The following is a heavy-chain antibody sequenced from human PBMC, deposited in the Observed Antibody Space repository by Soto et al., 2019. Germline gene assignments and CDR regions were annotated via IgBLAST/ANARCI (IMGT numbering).Heavy chain of an antibody. CDR2: IWHDGTIK. CDR3: AREQQWTFDGASDV. J-gene: IGHJ3*01. Sequence: QEQLVESGGGVVQPGGSLRLSCAASGFSFSTYGMYWVRQAPGKGLEWVALIWHDGTIKYNEDSVRGRFTISRDNSKSTMYLQMNSLRAEDTDGYYCAREQQWTFDGASDVWGQGTMVIVSS. CDR1: GFSFSTYG. D-gene: IGHD6-19*01. V-gene: IGHV3-33*01.